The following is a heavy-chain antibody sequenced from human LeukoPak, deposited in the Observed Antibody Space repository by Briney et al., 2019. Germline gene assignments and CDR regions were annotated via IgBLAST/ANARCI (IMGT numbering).Heavy chain of an antibody. Sequence: GASVKVSCKASGYTFTGYGISWVRQAPGQGLEWMGWISAYNGNTNYAQKLRGRVTMTTDTSTSTAYMELRSLRSDDTAVYYCARELGGWYYYYGMDVWGQGTTVTVSS. D-gene: IGHD1-26*01. CDR3: ARELGGWYYYYGMDV. J-gene: IGHJ6*02. V-gene: IGHV1-18*01. CDR2: ISAYNGNT. CDR1: GYTFTGYG.